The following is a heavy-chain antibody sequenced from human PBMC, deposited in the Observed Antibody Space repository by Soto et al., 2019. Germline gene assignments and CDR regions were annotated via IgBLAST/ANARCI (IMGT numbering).Heavy chain of an antibody. Sequence: EVQLLESGGGLVQPGGSLRLSCAASGFTFSSYAMSWVRQAPGKGLEWVSAISGSGGTTYYADSVKGRFTISRDSSKNTLYLQMDNLRAEDTAKYSCAKFCVATGGSRGWPWSFHYGGQGTLVTVSP. CDR2: ISGSGGTT. D-gene: IGHD6-25*01. V-gene: IGHV3-23*01. J-gene: IGHJ4*02. CDR3: AKFCVATGGSRGWPWSFHY. CDR1: GFTFSSYA.